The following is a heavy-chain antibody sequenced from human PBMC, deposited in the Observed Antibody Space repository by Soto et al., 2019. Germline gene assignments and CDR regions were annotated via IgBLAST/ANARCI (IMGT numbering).Heavy chain of an antibody. D-gene: IGHD6-13*01. CDR1: GYTFTNYG. J-gene: IGHJ6*02. CDR3: ARSPGYSASWGYFYYGMKI. Sequence: QVQLVQSGAELKKPGASVKVSCKASGYTFTNYGISWVRQAPGQGLEWMGWINTYHGNTKYAQKLQGRVTMTKDTPTSTAYRELTSPRSDDTAVYYCARSPGYSASWGYFYYGMKIWGQGTTVIVSS. V-gene: IGHV1-18*01. CDR2: INTYHGNT.